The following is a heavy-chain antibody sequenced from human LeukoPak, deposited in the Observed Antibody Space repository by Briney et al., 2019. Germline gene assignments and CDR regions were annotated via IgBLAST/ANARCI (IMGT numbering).Heavy chain of an antibody. D-gene: IGHD3-10*01. Sequence: SETLSLTCTVSGGSISTYYWSWLRQPPGKGLEWIGSIYHSGSTNYNPSLKSRVTISVDTSKNQFSLKLSSVTAADTAVYYCARAGRITMVRGVIWGGPAWFDPWGQGTLVTVSS. CDR1: GGSISTYY. J-gene: IGHJ5*02. CDR3: ARAGRITMVRGVIWGGPAWFDP. CDR2: IYHSGST. V-gene: IGHV4-59*01.